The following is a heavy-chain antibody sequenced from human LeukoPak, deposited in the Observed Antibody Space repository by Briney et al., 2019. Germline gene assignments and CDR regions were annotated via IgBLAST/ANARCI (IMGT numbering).Heavy chain of an antibody. J-gene: IGHJ5*02. Sequence: GASVKVSCKASGGTFSNYAISWVRQAPGQGLEWMGGIIPIFDTTQYAHSFQGRVRITADGSTGTAYMELSGLRPEDTAVYYCATDTGNGYPNWFDPWGQGTLVTVSS. CDR2: IIPIFDTT. CDR1: GGTFSNYA. D-gene: IGHD5-18*01. V-gene: IGHV1-69*13. CDR3: ATDTGNGYPNWFDP.